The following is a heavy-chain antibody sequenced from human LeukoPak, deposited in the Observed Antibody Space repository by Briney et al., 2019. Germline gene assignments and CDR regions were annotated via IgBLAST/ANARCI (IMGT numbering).Heavy chain of an antibody. CDR2: IHQFGSP. V-gene: IGHV4/OR15-8*01. D-gene: IGHD3-10*01. CDR1: GDSGSRSDW. CDR3: AASPRSGAYYMDV. J-gene: IGHJ6*03. Sequence: KPSETLSLTCTVSGDSGSRSDWWSWVRQPPGKVLEWIGEIHQFGSPNYNPSLKSRVTLLVDKSSNQFSLKLSSVTAADTAVYYCAASPRSGAYYMDVWGKGTTVTVSS.